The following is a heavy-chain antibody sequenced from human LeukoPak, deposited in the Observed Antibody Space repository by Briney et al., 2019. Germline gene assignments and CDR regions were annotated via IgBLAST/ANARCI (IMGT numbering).Heavy chain of an antibody. Sequence: ALVKVSCKASGYTFTSYYMHWVRQAPGQGLEWMGWINPNSGGTNYAQKFQGRVTMTRDTSISTAYMELSWLRSDDTAVYYCATYSGSYSSDFDYWGQGTLVTVSS. D-gene: IGHD1-26*01. CDR3: ATYSGSYSSDFDY. J-gene: IGHJ4*02. CDR2: INPNSGGT. CDR1: GYTFTSYY. V-gene: IGHV1-2*02.